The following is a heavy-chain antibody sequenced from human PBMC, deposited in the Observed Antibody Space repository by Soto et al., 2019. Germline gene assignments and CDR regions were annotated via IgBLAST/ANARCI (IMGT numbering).Heavy chain of an antibody. V-gene: IGHV3-21*02. CDR2: ISSGSSYI. J-gene: IGHJ6*02. CDR3: TRDRVKIRGGYYHYYGMDV. D-gene: IGHD3-10*01. CDR1: EFTFSVYS. Sequence: DEQLEESGGGLVKPGGSLRLSCVASEFTFSVYSMNWVRQAPGKGLEWVSSISSGSSYIYYADSVKGRFTISRDNDKSSLFLHMNSLRVDDTAVYYCTRDRVKIRGGYYHYYGMDVWGQGTTVTVSS.